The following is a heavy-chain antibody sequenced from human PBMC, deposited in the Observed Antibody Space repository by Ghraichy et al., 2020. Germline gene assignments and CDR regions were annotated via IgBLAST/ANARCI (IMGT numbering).Heavy chain of an antibody. J-gene: IGHJ5*02. CDR3: ARGRCSSTSCYPYWFDP. CDR1: GYTFTSYA. Sequence: ASVKVSCKASGYTFTSYAMHWVRQAPGQRLEWMGWINAGNGNTKYSQKFQGRVTITRDTSAYTAYMELSSLRSEDTAVYYCARGRCSSTSCYPYWFDPWGQGTLVTVSS. CDR2: INAGNGNT. V-gene: IGHV1-3*01. D-gene: IGHD2-2*01.